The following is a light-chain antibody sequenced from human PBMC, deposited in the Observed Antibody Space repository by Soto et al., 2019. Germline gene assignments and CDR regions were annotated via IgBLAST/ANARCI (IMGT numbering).Light chain of an antibody. CDR2: DAS. V-gene: IGKV3D-20*01. CDR1: QDVSDSY. J-gene: IGKJ1*01. CDR3: QQYGSSPKT. Sequence: EIVLTQSPATLSLSPGERATLSCGASQDVSDSYLAWYQHKSGLAPRLLIYDASSRATGIADRFSGSGSGTDFTLTISRLEPEDFAVYYCQQYGSSPKTFGQGTKVEIK.